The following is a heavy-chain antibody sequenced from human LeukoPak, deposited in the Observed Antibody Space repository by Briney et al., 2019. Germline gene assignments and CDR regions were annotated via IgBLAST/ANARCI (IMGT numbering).Heavy chain of an antibody. J-gene: IGHJ4*02. V-gene: IGHV1-69*02. Sequence: ASVKVSCKASGGTFSSYTISWVRQAPGQGLEWMGRIIPILGIANNAQKFQGRVTITADKSTSTAYMELSSLRSEDTAVYYCARADSSGYGSYWGQGTLVTVSS. CDR2: IIPILGIA. D-gene: IGHD3-22*01. CDR1: GGTFSSYT. CDR3: ARADSSGYGSY.